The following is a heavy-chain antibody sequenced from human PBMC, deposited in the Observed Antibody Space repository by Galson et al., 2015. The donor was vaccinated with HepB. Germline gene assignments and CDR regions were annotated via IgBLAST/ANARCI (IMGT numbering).Heavy chain of an antibody. CDR3: AAHGGCSSTTCLPCY. D-gene: IGHD2-2*01. Sequence: SLRLSCAASGFIFNNYWMSWLRQAPGKGLEWVAHMNQDGSALFYVDSVKGRFTISRDNVNNLVYLQMNSLRAEGTAVFYCAAHGGCSSTTCLPCYYGQGTLVTVSS. CDR2: MNQDGSAL. CDR1: GFIFNNYW. V-gene: IGHV3-7*01. J-gene: IGHJ4*02.